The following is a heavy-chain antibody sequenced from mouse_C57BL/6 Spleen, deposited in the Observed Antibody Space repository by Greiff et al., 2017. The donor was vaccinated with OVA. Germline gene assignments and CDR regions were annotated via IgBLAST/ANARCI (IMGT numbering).Heavy chain of an antibody. CDR2: IDPETGGT. CDR1: GYTFTDYE. V-gene: IGHV1-15*01. J-gene: IGHJ3*01. Sequence: QVHVKQSGAELVRPGASVTLSCKASGYTFTDYEMHWVKQTPVHGLEWIGAIDPETGGTAYNQKFKGKAILTADKSSSTAYMELRSLTSEDSAVYYCTTDYGSSYAWFAYWGQGTLVTVSA. CDR3: TTDYGSSYAWFAY. D-gene: IGHD1-1*01.